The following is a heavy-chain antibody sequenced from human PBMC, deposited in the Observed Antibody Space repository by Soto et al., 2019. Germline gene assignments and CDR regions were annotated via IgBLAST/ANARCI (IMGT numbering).Heavy chain of an antibody. CDR2: IGVGGGDR. D-gene: IGHD3-10*01. Sequence: EVQLLESGGGLVQPGGSLRLSCAASGFTFSSYAMSWVRQAPGKGLEWVSIIGVGGGDRYYPEAVKGRFTISRDNSRYTLYLEMNSLRDEDTAVYYCARVRFGELVWGQGTLVTVSS. V-gene: IGHV3-23*01. J-gene: IGHJ4*02. CDR3: ARVRFGELV. CDR1: GFTFSSYA.